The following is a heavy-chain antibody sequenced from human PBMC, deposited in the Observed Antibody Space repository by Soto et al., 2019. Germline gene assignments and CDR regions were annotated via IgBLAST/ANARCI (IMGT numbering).Heavy chain of an antibody. J-gene: IGHJ6*04. V-gene: IGHV4-34*01. CDR1: GGSFSGYY. CDR3: ARGGRIVGVRGMDV. D-gene: IGHD1-26*01. Sequence: PSETLSLTCAVYGGSFSGYYWSWIRQPPGKGLEWIGEINHSGSTNYNPSLKSRVTISVDTSKNQFSLKLSSVTAADTAVHYCARGGRIVGVRGMDVGGEGTTVTVSS. CDR2: INHSGST.